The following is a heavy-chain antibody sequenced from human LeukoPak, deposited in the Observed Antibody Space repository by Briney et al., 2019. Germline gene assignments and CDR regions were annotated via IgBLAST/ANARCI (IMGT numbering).Heavy chain of an antibody. D-gene: IGHD2-15*01. Sequence: GRSLRLSCAASGFTFSSYGMHWVCQAPGKGLEWVAVISYDGSNKYYADSVKGRFTISRDNSKNTLYLQMNSLRAEDTAVYYCAKDLSSGSMDVWGKGTTVTVSS. CDR2: ISYDGSNK. V-gene: IGHV3-30*18. CDR3: AKDLSSGSMDV. J-gene: IGHJ6*04. CDR1: GFTFSSYG.